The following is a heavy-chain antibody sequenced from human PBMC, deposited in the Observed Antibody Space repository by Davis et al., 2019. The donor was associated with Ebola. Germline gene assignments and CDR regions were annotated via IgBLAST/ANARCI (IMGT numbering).Heavy chain of an antibody. J-gene: IGHJ4*02. V-gene: IGHV1-3*01. CDR1: GYTFTSYA. CDR3: ARGARGKYQLLSLDY. CDR2: INAGNGNT. D-gene: IGHD2-2*01. Sequence: ASVKVSCKASGYTFTSYAMHWVRQAPGQRLEWMGWINAGNGNTKYSQKFQGRVTITRDTSASTAYMELSSLRSEDTAVYYCARGARGKYQLLSLDYWGQGTLVTVSS.